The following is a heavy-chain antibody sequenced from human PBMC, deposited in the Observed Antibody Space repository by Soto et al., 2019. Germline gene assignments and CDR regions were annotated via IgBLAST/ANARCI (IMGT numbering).Heavy chain of an antibody. V-gene: IGHV3-53*02. J-gene: IGHJ3*02. CDR2: IYRGGST. CDR3: ARATEWNGLDI. D-gene: IGHD3-3*01. Sequence: DVQLVETGGGLIQPGGSLRLSCAASGFSVSSDYMNWVRQDPGKGLEWVSVIYRGGSTYYADSVRGRFTISRDNSENTLFLQMNSLRAEDTAVYYCARATEWNGLDIWGQGTMVTVSS. CDR1: GFSVSSDY.